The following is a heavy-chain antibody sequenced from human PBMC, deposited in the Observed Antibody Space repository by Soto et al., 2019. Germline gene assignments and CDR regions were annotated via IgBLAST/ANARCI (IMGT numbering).Heavy chain of an antibody. D-gene: IGHD3-10*01. CDR2: ISGSGGRT. CDR1: GFSYA. V-gene: IGHV3-23*01. J-gene: IGHJ5*02. Sequence: GGSLTLSCAASGFSYAMSWVRQAPGKGREWVSGISGSGGRTYYADSVKGRFTISRDNAKNTLYLQMNSLRVEDTAVYYCARDLVFLWPWAQGTLVTVSS. CDR3: ARDLVFLWP.